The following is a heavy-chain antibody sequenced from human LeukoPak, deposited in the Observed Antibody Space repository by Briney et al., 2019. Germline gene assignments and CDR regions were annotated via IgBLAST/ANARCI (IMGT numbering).Heavy chain of an antibody. Sequence: PSQTLSLTCTVSGGSISSGDYDWSWIRQPPGKGLEWIGYIYYSGSTYYNPSLKSRVTISVDTSKNQFSLKLSSVTAADTAVYYCARTTTVTTLFDHWGQGTLVAVSS. CDR3: ARTTTVTTLFDH. CDR2: IYYSGST. CDR1: GGSISSGDYD. D-gene: IGHD4-17*01. J-gene: IGHJ4*02. V-gene: IGHV4-30-4*01.